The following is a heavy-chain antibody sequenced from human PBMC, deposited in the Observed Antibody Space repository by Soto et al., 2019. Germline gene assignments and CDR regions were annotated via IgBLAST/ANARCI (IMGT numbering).Heavy chain of an antibody. CDR3: ARDFGYSGYDYVR. CDR2: IIPILGIA. CDR1: GGTFSSYT. D-gene: IGHD5-12*01. V-gene: IGHV1-69*08. Sequence: QVQLVQSGAEVKKPGSSVKVSCKASGGTFSSYTISWVRQAPGQGLEWMGRIIPILGIANYAQKFQGRVTITADKSTSTAYMELSGLRSEDTAVYYCARDFGYSGYDYVRWGQGTLVTVSS. J-gene: IGHJ4*02.